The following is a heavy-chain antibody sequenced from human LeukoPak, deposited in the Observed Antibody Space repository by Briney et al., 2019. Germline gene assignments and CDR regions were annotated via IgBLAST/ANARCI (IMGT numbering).Heavy chain of an antibody. D-gene: IGHD3-16*02. CDR3: SKDISAGGLDV. CDR1: GFTFSSYW. CDR2: INGDGRNI. Sequence: GGSLRLSCVASGFTFSSYWMHWVRQDPRKGLVWVSRINGDGRNINYADSVRGRFTISRDNAKNTLYLQMNTLRVEDTAVYYCSKDISAGGLDVWGPGTPVTVSS. V-gene: IGHV3-74*01. J-gene: IGHJ6*02.